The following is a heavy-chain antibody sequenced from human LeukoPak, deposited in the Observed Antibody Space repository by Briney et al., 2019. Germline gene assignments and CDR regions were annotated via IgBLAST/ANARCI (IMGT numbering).Heavy chain of an antibody. D-gene: IGHD3-16*01. CDR2: IYYSGTT. Sequence: SETLSLTCTVSGASISGHYWSWIRQPPGKGLEWIGFIYYSGTTNYNPSLKSRVTISVDTSKNQFSLTLSSVTAADTAVYYCARHLGGGIYFDYWGQGTLVTVSS. V-gene: IGHV4-59*08. CDR1: GASISGHY. J-gene: IGHJ4*02. CDR3: ARHLGGGIYFDY.